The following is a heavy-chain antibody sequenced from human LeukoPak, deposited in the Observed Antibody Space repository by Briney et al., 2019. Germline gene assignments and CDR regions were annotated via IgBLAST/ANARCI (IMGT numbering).Heavy chain of an antibody. CDR1: GFTFSSYA. Sequence: GASLRLSCAASGFTFSSYAMSWVRQAPGKGLEWVSAISGSGGSTYYADSVKGRFTISRDNSKNTLYLQMNSLRAEDTAVYYCAKDPGGSGWYFDYWGRGTLVTVSS. V-gene: IGHV3-23*01. D-gene: IGHD6-19*01. CDR2: ISGSGGST. J-gene: IGHJ4*01. CDR3: AKDPGGSGWYFDY.